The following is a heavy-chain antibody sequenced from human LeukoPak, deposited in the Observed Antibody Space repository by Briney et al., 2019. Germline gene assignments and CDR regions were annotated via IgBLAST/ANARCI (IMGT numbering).Heavy chain of an antibody. V-gene: IGHV4-30-2*01. CDR1: GGSISSGGYY. J-gene: IGHJ5*02. Sequence: PSETLSLTCTVSGGSISSGGYYWSWIRQPPGKGLEWIGYIYHSGSTYYNPSLKSRVTISVDRSKNQFSLKLSSVTAADTAVYYCALYCSSTSCTNWFDAWGQGTLVTVSS. CDR2: IYHSGST. D-gene: IGHD2-2*01. CDR3: ALYCSSTSCTNWFDA.